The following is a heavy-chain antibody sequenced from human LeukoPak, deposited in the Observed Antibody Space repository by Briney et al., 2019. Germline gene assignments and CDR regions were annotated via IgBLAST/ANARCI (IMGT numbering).Heavy chain of an antibody. D-gene: IGHD2-15*01. Sequence: GGSLRLSCAASGFTFDDYAMHWVRQAPGKGLEWVSGIGWNSGGIVYADSVKGRFTISRDNAKNSLYLQVNSLRAEDTAIFYCARQLGYCSDGTCYFDYWGQGTLVTVSS. CDR1: GFTFDDYA. V-gene: IGHV3-9*01. CDR2: IGWNSGGI. J-gene: IGHJ4*02. CDR3: ARQLGYCSDGTCYFDY.